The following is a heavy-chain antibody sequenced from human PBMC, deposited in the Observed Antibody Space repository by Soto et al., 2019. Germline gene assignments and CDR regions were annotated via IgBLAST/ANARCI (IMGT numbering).Heavy chain of an antibody. V-gene: IGHV1-69*02. J-gene: IGHJ4*02. CDR3: ARGVGDYLDY. CDR2: IIPILGIA. Sequence: QVQLVQSGAEVKKPGSSVKVSCKASGGTFSSYTISWVRQAPGQGLEWMGRIIPILGIANYAQKFQGRVTIXVDKSTSTAYMELSSLRSEDTAVYYCARGVGDYLDYWGQGTLVTVSS. CDR1: GGTFSSYT. D-gene: IGHD3-3*01.